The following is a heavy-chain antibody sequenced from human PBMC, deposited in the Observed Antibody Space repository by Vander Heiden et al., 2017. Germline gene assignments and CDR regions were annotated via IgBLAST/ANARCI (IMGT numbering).Heavy chain of an antibody. J-gene: IGHJ4*02. Sequence: DVQLVESGGGLVKPGGSLRLSCTASEFIFSSAWMSWVRQAPGKGLEWVGRIKSKADGGTTDYAAPVKDRFTIFRDDSKNTLYLQMNSLKTDDTAFYYCTRPYGADHYFDYWGQGALVTVSS. CDR1: EFIFSSAW. D-gene: IGHD3-10*01. V-gene: IGHV3-15*01. CDR2: IKSKADGGTT. CDR3: TRPYGADHYFDY.